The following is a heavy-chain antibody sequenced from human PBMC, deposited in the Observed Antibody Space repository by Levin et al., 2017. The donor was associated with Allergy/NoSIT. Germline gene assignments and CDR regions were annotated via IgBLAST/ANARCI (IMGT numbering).Heavy chain of an antibody. CDR3: TTGGIAADAELDY. V-gene: IGHV3-15*01. Sequence: GGSLRLSCAASGFTFSNAWMSWVRQAPGKGLEWVGRIKSKTDGGTTDYAAPVKGRFTISRDDSKNTLYLQMNSLKTEDTAVYYCTTGGIAADAELDYWGQGTLVTVSS. CDR1: GFTFSNAW. D-gene: IGHD6-13*01. J-gene: IGHJ4*02. CDR2: IKSKTDGGTT.